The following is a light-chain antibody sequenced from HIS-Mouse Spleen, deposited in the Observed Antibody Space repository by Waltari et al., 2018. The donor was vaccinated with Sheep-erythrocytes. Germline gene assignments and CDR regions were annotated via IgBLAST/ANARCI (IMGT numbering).Light chain of an antibody. CDR3: QQLNSYPALT. Sequence: DIQLTQSPSFLSASVGDRVTITCRASRGISRYLAWYQQKPGKAPKLLIYAASTLQSGVPSRFSGSGSGTEFTLTISSLQPEDFATYYCQQLNSYPALTFGGGTKVEIK. CDR1: RGISRY. V-gene: IGKV1-9*01. CDR2: AAS. J-gene: IGKJ4*01.